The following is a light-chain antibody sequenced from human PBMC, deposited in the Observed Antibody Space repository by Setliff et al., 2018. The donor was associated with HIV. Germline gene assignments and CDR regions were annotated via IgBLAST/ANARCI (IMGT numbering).Light chain of an antibody. CDR1: SSDVGSYDL. V-gene: IGLV2-23*01. J-gene: IGLJ1*01. CDR2: QAS. CDR3: CSNTGSNTYV. Sequence: LTQPASVSGSPGQSITISCTGTSSDVGSYDLVSWYQQHPGKAPKLIIYQASKRPSGVSNRFSGSKSGNTASLTISGLQADDEADYYCCSNTGSNTYVFGSGTKVTVL.